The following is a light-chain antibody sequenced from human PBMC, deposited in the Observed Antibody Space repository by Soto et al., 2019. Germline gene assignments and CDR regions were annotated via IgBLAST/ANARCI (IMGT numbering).Light chain of an antibody. CDR2: WAS. Sequence: EIVITQSPANLAVSLGERATSTCKSSQSVLYSSNNKNYLAWYQQKPGQPPKLLIYWASTRESGVPDRFSGSGSGTDFTLTISSLQAEDVAVYYCQQYYSTPTVGGGTKVDIK. CDR3: QQYYSTPT. V-gene: IGKV4-1*01. J-gene: IGKJ4*01. CDR1: QSVLYSSNNKNY.